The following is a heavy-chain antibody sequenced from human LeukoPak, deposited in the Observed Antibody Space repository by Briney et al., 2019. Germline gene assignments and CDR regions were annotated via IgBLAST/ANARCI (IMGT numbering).Heavy chain of an antibody. CDR3: ARVSIFGVVIPPDF. CDR1: GFTFSSYA. J-gene: IGHJ4*02. V-gene: IGHV3-30*01. CDR2: ISSDGSIK. Sequence: GGSLRLSCAASGFTFSSYAMHWVRQAPGKGLEWVAVISSDGSIKYYADSVKGRFTISRDNSKNTLFLQMNSLRAEDTAVYYCARVSIFGVVIPPDFWGQGTLVTVSS. D-gene: IGHD3-3*02.